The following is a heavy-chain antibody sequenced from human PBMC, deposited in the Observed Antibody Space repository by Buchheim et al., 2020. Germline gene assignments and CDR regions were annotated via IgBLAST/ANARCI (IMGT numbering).Heavy chain of an antibody. Sequence: EVQLVESGGGLVQPGGSLRLSCAASGFTFSSYWTHWVRQAPGKGLVWVSRINSDGSSTSYADSVKGRFTISRDNAKNTLYLQMNSLRAEDTAVYYCARDIVVVPAAMFLYYYYGMDVWGQGTT. D-gene: IGHD2-2*01. CDR3: ARDIVVVPAAMFLYYYYGMDV. CDR2: INSDGSST. V-gene: IGHV3-74*01. CDR1: GFTFSSYW. J-gene: IGHJ6*02.